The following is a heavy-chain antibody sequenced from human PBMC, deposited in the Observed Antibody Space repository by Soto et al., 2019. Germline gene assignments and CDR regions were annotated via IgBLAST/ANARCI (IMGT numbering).Heavy chain of an antibody. CDR2: INHSGST. D-gene: IGHD6-13*01. CDR1: GGSFSGYY. CDR3: ARSSSWLITYYYYYYMDV. J-gene: IGHJ6*03. V-gene: IGHV4-34*01. Sequence: SETLSLTCAVYGGSFSGYYWSWIRQPPGKGLEWIGEINHSGSTNYNPSLKSRVTISVDTSKNQFSLKLSSVTAADTAVYYCARSSSWLITYYYYYYMDVWGKGTTVTVSS.